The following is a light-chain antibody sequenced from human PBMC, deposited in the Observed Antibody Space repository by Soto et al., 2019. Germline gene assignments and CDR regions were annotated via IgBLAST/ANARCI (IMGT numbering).Light chain of an antibody. J-gene: IGKJ1*01. CDR2: GAS. Sequence: DIVLTQSPATLSLTPGQGATLSCRASQSVSSSYLAWYQQKPGQAPRLLIYGASSRATGIPDRFSGSGSGTDFTLTISRLEPEDFAVYYCQQYGGSLTWTFGQGTKVDIK. CDR3: QQYGGSLTWT. CDR1: QSVSSSY. V-gene: IGKV3-20*01.